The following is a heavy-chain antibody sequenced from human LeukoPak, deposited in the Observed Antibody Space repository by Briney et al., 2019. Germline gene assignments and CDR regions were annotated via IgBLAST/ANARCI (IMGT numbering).Heavy chain of an antibody. J-gene: IGHJ4*02. CDR1: GFTFRSYW. CDR2: IKQDGSEK. D-gene: IGHD6-13*01. Sequence: PGGSLRLSCAASGFTFRSYWMSWVRQAPGKGLEWVANIKQDGSEKYYVDSVKGRFTISRDNAKNSLYLQMNSLRDEDTAVYYCGSKIGAADFDYWGQGTLVTVSS. V-gene: IGHV3-7*01. CDR3: GSKIGAADFDY.